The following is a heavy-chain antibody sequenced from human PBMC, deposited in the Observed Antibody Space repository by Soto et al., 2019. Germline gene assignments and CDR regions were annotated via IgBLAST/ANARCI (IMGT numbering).Heavy chain of an antibody. Sequence: PGGSLRLSCAASGFTFSSYGMHWVRQAPGKGLEWVAVIWYDGSNKYYADSVKGRFTISRDNSKNTLYLQMNSLRAEDTAVYYCARDIPSLYDSRGGCAFDIWGQGTMVTVSS. CDR3: ARDIPSLYDSRGGCAFDI. V-gene: IGHV3-33*01. J-gene: IGHJ3*02. CDR1: GFTFSSYG. CDR2: IWYDGSNK. D-gene: IGHD3-22*01.